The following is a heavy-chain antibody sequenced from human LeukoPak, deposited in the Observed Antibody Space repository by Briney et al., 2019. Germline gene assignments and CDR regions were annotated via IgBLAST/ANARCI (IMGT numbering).Heavy chain of an antibody. CDR1: GGSIGGSY. CDR3: ASLTGGYFDY. D-gene: IGHD3-16*01. CDR2: IYHTGSA. Sequence: SETLSLTCTVSGGSIGGSYWNWIRQPPGKGLEWIGYIYHTGSANYNPSLKSRVTTSVDTSKNQFSLKPSSVTSADTAVYYCASLTGGYFDYWGQGALVTVSS. V-gene: IGHV4-59*01. J-gene: IGHJ4*02.